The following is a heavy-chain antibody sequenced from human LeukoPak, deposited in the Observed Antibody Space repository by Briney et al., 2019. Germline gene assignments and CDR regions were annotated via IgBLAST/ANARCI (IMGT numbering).Heavy chain of an antibody. CDR1: GGSISSYY. J-gene: IGHJ4*02. CDR3: AGYYDYVWGSYRPVDY. CDR2: IYYSGST. Sequence: SETLSLTCTVSGGSISSYYWSWIRQPPGKGLEWIGYIYYSGSTNYNPSLKSRVTISVDRSKNQFSLKLSSVTAADTAVYYCAGYYDYVWGSYRPVDYWGQGTLVTVSS. D-gene: IGHD3-16*02. V-gene: IGHV4-59*08.